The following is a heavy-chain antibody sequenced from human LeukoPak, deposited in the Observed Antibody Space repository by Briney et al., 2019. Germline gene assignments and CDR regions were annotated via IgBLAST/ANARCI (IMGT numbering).Heavy chain of an antibody. CDR2: ISYDGSNK. CDR3: AREPPITMIVTALDY. V-gene: IGHV3-30-3*01. J-gene: IGHJ4*02. Sequence: GRSLRLSCAASEFTFSSYAMHWVRQAPGKGLEWVAVISYDGSNKYYADSVKGRFTISRDNSKNTLYLQMNSLRTEDTAVYYCAREPPITMIVTALDYWGQGTLVTVSS. CDR1: EFTFSSYA. D-gene: IGHD3-22*01.